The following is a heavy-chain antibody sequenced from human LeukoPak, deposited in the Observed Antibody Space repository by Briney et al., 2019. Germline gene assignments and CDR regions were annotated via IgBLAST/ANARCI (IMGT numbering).Heavy chain of an antibody. V-gene: IGHV3-11*06. Sequence: GRFTISRDNAKNSMYLQMNSLRVEDTAVYYCARADCTGGSCSSGFDWWGQGTLLTVSS. D-gene: IGHD2-15*01. CDR3: ARADCTGGSCSSGFDW. J-gene: IGHJ4*02.